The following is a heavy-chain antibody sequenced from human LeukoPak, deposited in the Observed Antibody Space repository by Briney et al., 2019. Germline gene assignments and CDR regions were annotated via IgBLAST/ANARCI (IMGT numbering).Heavy chain of an antibody. CDR1: GFTFSTYS. Sequence: GGSLRLSCAASGFTFSTYSMNWVRQAPGKGLEWVSSISSRSSYIYYADSVKGRFTISRDNAKNSLFLQMNSLRAEDTALYYCASPRAGTTRDLDYWGQGTLVTVSS. CDR3: ASPRAGTTRDLDY. J-gene: IGHJ4*02. V-gene: IGHV3-21*01. CDR2: ISSRSSYI. D-gene: IGHD1-1*01.